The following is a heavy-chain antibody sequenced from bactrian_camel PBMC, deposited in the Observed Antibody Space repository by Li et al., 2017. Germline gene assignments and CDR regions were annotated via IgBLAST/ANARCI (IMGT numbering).Heavy chain of an antibody. J-gene: IGHJ4*01. CDR2: ISDEGVT. CDR1: GYSFVDCG. V-gene: IGHV3S55*01. D-gene: IGHD1*01. Sequence: QLVESGGGSVQAGGSLKLACTASGYSFVDCGVAWYRRGPGERELVAGISDEGVTLYAVSVKGRFTISEDNAKNTIHLQMNSLKPEDTGMYYCAACNDDPWCRRTNNRGQGTQVTVS. CDR3: AACNDDPWCRRTNN.